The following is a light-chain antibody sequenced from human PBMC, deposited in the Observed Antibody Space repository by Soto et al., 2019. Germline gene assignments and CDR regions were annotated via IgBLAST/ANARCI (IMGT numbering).Light chain of an antibody. V-gene: IGKV1-6*01. CDR3: LQDYNYPRT. J-gene: IGKJ1*01. CDR2: AAS. Sequence: IQMTQSPSTLSASVGDRVTITCRASQNINTWLAWYQQKPGKAPNLLIYAASSLQSGVPSRFSGSGSGTYFTLTISSLQPEDFATYYCLQDYNYPRTFGQGTKV. CDR1: QNINTW.